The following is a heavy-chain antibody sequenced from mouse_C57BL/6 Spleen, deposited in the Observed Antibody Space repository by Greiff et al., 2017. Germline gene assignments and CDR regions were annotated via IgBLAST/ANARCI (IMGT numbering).Heavy chain of an antibody. D-gene: IGHD3-1*01. CDR2: IAPNSGGT. CDR1: GYTFTRYW. Sequence: QVQLQQPGAELVKPGASVKLSCKASGYTFTRYWMHWVKQRPGRGLAWIGRIAPNSGGTKYNEKLKSKAKLTVDKPTSTSDMQLISLTSEDSAVYYVARSGPRYVDVWGTGTSVTVSS. V-gene: IGHV1-72*01. J-gene: IGHJ1*03. CDR3: ARSGPRYVDV.